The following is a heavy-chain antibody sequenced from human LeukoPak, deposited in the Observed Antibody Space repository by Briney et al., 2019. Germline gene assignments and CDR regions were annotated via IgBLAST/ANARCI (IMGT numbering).Heavy chain of an antibody. CDR3: ARARPDSSGWYQRPFDY. CDR2: INPSAGGI. J-gene: IGHJ4*02. D-gene: IGHD6-19*01. V-gene: IGHV1-46*01. CDR1: GYSFTSYF. Sequence: ASVKVSCEASGYSFTSYFMHWVRQAPGQGLEWMGIINPSAGGIDYAQKFQGRITMTRDTSTSTVYMELRSLRSEDTAVYYCARARPDSSGWYQRPFDYWGQGTLVTVSS.